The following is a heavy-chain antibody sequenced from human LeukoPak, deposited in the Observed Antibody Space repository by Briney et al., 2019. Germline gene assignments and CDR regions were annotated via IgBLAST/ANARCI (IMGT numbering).Heavy chain of an antibody. D-gene: IGHD4-11*01. J-gene: IGHJ6*02. CDR2: IYYSGST. Sequence: PSETLSLTCTVSGGSISSYYWSWIRQPPGKGLEWIGYIYYSGSTNYNPSLKSRVTISVDTSKNQFSLKLSSVTAADTAVYYCARVITTDYYYYHGMDVWGQGTTVTVSS. V-gene: IGHV4-59*01. CDR3: ARVITTDYYYYHGMDV. CDR1: GGSISSYY.